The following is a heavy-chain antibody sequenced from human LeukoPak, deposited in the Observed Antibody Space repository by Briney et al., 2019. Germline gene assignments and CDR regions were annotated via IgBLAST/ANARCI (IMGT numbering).Heavy chain of an antibody. J-gene: IGHJ5*02. V-gene: IGHV3-30*02. CDR1: GFTFSYNG. CDR3: ARGAEYDGSGSYYDGNWFDP. CDR2: IRYDGSNK. D-gene: IGHD3-10*01. Sequence: PGGSLRLSCVASGFTFSYNGMHWVRQAPGKGLEWVAFIRYDGSNKYYADSVKARFIISRDNSKNTVYLQMNSLRAEDTAVYYCARGAEYDGSGSYYDGNWFDPWGQGTLVTVSS.